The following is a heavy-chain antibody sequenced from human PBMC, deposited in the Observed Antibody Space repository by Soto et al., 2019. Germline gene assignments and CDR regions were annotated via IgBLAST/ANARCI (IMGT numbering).Heavy chain of an antibody. V-gene: IGHV1-3*01. D-gene: IGHD7-27*01. Sequence: ASVKVSCKASGYTFTSYAMHWVRQAPGKRLEGMGWINAGNGNTKYSQKFQGRVTITRDTSASTAYMELSSLRAEDTAVYYCARVEDPNYYFDYWGQGTLVTVSS. J-gene: IGHJ4*02. CDR3: ARVEDPNYYFDY. CDR1: GYTFTSYA. CDR2: INAGNGNT.